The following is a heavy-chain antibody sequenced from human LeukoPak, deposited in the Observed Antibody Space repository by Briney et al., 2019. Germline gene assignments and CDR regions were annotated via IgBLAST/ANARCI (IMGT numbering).Heavy chain of an antibody. V-gene: IGHV3-30*18. CDR3: AKGPSYYYDSSGSI. CDR1: GFTFSSYG. J-gene: IGHJ4*02. CDR2: ISYDGSNK. Sequence: PGGSLRLSCAASGFTFSSYGMHWVRQAPGKGLEWVAVISYDGSNKYYADSVKGRFTISRDNSKNTLYLQMNSLRAEDTAVYYCAKGPSYYYDSSGSIWGQGTLVTVSS. D-gene: IGHD3-22*01.